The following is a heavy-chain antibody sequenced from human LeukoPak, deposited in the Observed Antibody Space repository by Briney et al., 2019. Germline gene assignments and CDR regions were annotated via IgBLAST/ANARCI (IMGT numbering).Heavy chain of an antibody. CDR2: ISSNGGTK. J-gene: IGHJ6*03. D-gene: IGHD3-10*01. V-gene: IGHV3-11*01. CDR3: AGGGSGRYYMDV. Sequence: GGSLRLSCAASGFTFSDYYVSWFRQAPGKGLEWISYISSNGGTKYYADSVKGRFTISRDNAKNSLYLQMNSLRAEDTAIYYCAGGGSGRYYMDVWGKGTTVTVSS. CDR1: GFTFSDYY.